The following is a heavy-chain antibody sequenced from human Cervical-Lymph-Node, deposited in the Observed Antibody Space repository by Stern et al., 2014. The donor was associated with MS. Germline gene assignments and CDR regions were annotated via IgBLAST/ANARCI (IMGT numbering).Heavy chain of an antibody. CDR3: AREGGNTAEYFQH. D-gene: IGHD4-23*01. J-gene: IGHJ1*01. CDR1: GFTFSSSG. Sequence: VHLVESGGGVVQPGRSLRLSCAASGFTFSSSGMHWVRQAPGTGLEWLAIIYYDGSNRCYADSVKGRFTISRDNSKNTLYLQMNSLRAEDTAVYYCAREGGNTAEYFQHWGQGTLVTVSS. V-gene: IGHV3-33*01. CDR2: IYYDGSNR.